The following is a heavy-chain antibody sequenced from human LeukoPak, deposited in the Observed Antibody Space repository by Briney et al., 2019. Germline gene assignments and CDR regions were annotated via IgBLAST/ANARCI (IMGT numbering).Heavy chain of an antibody. V-gene: IGHV1-69*01. CDR3: AREVHDFWSGQKEYYFDY. J-gene: IGHJ4*02. D-gene: IGHD3-3*01. CDR2: IIPIFGTA. CDR1: GGTFSSYA. Sequence: GSSVKVSCKASGGTFSSYAISWVRQAPGQGLEWMGGIIPIFGTANYAQKFQGRVTITADESTSTAYMELSSLRSEDTAVYYCAREVHDFWSGQKEYYFDYWGQGTLVTVSS.